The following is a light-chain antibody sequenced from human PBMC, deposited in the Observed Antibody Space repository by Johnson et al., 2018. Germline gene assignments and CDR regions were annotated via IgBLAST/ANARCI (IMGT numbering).Light chain of an antibody. V-gene: IGLV1-51*02. CDR1: SSNIGNNY. Sequence: SVLTQPPSVSAAPGPKVTISCSGSSSNIGNNYVSWYQQLPGTAPKLLIYENNKRPSGIPDRFSGSKSVTSATLGITGLQTGDEADYYCGTWDSSLSAGNVFGTGTKVTVL. CDR3: GTWDSSLSAGNV. J-gene: IGLJ1*01. CDR2: ENN.